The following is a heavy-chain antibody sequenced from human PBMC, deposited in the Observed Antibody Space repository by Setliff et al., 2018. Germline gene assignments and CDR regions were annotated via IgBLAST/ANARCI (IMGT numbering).Heavy chain of an antibody. CDR2: IYSGDRST. CDR3: AKPQVELRWGFES. J-gene: IGHJ4*02. Sequence: GGSLRLSCAASGFTFSTYAMSWVRQAPGKGLEWVSTIYSGDRSTFYTDSVKGRFTIFRDGSKNTLYLQMTSLRAEDTAVYYCAKPQVELRWGFESWGQGILVTVSS. V-gene: IGHV3-23*03. D-gene: IGHD1-7*01. CDR1: GFTFSTYA.